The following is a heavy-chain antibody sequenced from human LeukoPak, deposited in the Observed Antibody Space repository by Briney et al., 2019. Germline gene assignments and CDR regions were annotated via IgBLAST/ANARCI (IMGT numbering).Heavy chain of an antibody. CDR1: VDSITSSY. J-gene: IGHJ6*03. CDR2: IYYSGST. Sequence: SETLSLTCTVSVDSITSSYWSWIRQPPGKGLEWIGSIYYSGSTYYNPSLKSRVTISVDTSKNQFSLKLSSVTAADTAVYYCASGSGSYHYYCMDVWGKGTTVTISS. CDR3: ASGSGSYHYYCMDV. V-gene: IGHV4-59*05. D-gene: IGHD3-10*01.